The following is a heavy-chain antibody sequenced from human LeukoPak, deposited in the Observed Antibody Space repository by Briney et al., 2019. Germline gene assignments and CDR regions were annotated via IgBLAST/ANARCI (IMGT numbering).Heavy chain of an antibody. D-gene: IGHD3-9*01. J-gene: IGHJ3*02. CDR2: INHSGST. V-gene: IGHV4-34*01. CDR1: GGSFSGYY. CDR3: ARDGAVDILTGYGAFAI. Sequence: SETLSLTCAVYGGSFSGYYWSWIRQPPGKGLEWIGEINHSGSTNYNPSLKSRVTISVDTSKNQFSLKLNSVSAADTAVYYCARDGAVDILTGYGAFAIWGQGTMVTVSS.